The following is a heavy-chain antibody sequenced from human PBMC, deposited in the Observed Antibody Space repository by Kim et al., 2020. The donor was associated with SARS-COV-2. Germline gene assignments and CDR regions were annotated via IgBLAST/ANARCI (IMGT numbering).Heavy chain of an antibody. CDR3: AKAPPLWAIDGSGHNWFDP. J-gene: IGHJ5*02. Sequence: GGSLRLSCAASGFTFSSYGMHWVRQAPGKGLEWVAVISYDGSNKYYADSVKGRFTISRDNSKNTLYLQMNSLRAEDTAVYYCAKAPPLWAIDGSGHNWFDPWGQGTLVTVSS. D-gene: IGHD3-10*01. V-gene: IGHV3-30*18. CDR1: GFTFSSYG. CDR2: ISYDGSNK.